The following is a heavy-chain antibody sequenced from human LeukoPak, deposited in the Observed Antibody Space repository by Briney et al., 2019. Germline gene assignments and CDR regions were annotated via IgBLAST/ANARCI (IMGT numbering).Heavy chain of an antibody. CDR1: GYTFTSYG. Sequence: ASVKVSCKASGYTFTSYGINWVRQAPGQALEWMGWISAYNGNTNYAQKLQGRVTMTTDTSTSTACMELRSLRSDDTAVYYCARNTGYCSSTSCYDWFDPWGQGTLVTVSS. CDR3: ARNTGYCSSTSCYDWFDP. V-gene: IGHV1-18*01. J-gene: IGHJ5*02. D-gene: IGHD2-2*01. CDR2: ISAYNGNT.